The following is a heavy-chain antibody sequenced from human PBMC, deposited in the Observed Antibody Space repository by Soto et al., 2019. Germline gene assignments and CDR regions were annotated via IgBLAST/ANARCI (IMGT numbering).Heavy chain of an antibody. J-gene: IGHJ3*02. CDR2: IYYSGST. CDR1: GGSISSYY. D-gene: IGHD6-13*01. Sequence: PSETLSLTCTVSGGSISSYYLSWIRQPPGKGLEWIGYIYYSGSTNYNPSLKSRVTISVDTSKNQFSLKLSSVTAADTAVYYCARDLYSSSSDAFDIWGQGTMVTVSS. CDR3: ARDLYSSSSDAFDI. V-gene: IGHV4-59*01.